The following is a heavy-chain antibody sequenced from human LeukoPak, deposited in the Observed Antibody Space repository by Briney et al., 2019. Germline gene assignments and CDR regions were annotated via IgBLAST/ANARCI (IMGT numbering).Heavy chain of an antibody. D-gene: IGHD6-19*01. CDR1: GFTFSNAW. CDR2: IKSKTDGGTT. Sequence: RSGGSLRLSCAASGFTFSNAWMSWVRQAPGKGLEWVGRIKSKTDGGTTDYAAAVKGRFTISRDDSKSTVYLQMNSLKTEDTAVYYCTSRATVSSGMDVWGKGTTVTVSS. J-gene: IGHJ6*03. V-gene: IGHV3-15*01. CDR3: TSRATVSSGMDV.